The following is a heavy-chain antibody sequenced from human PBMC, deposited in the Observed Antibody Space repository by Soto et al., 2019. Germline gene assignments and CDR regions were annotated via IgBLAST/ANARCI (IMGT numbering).Heavy chain of an antibody. V-gene: IGHV3-53*01. D-gene: IGHD5-18*01. J-gene: IGHJ6*02. CDR3: ARDSTWIPYYHYGMEV. CDR2: IYSGGNT. Sequence: GGSLRLSCAASGFSVRINYMSWVRQAPGKGMEWVSVIYSGGNTHYADSVKGRFTISRDNSKNTLYLQMNSRRAEDTAVYYCARDSTWIPYYHYGMEVWGRGTTVTVSS. CDR1: GFSVRINY.